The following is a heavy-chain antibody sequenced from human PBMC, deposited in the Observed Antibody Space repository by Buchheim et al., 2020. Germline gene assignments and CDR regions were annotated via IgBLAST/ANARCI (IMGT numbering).Heavy chain of an antibody. V-gene: IGHV1-2*06. Sequence: QVKLVQSGAEVRKPGASVKVSCKASGYTFTGYYIHWVRQAPGQGLEWMGRINPNSGGTNYAQKFQGRVTMTRDTSISPAYIDLSRLRSDDTAVYYFAVDPLGIFTNPRYCSGGSCQDYWGKGTL. J-gene: IGHJ4*02. D-gene: IGHD2-15*01. CDR2: INPNSGGT. CDR1: GYTFTGYY. CDR3: AVDPLGIFTNPRYCSGGSCQDY.